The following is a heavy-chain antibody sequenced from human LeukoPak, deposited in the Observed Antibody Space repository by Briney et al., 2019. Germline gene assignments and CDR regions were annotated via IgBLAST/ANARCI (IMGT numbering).Heavy chain of an antibody. CDR3: ARVHRYGNYFDY. J-gene: IGHJ4*02. CDR2: IYYSGST. Sequence: PSETLSLTCTVSGGSISSSSYYWGWIRQPPGKGLEWIGSIYYSGSTYYNPSLKSRVTISVDTSKNQFSLKLSSVTAADTAVYYCARVHRYGNYFDYWGQGTLVTVSS. D-gene: IGHD4-17*01. V-gene: IGHV4-39*01. CDR1: GGSISSSSYY.